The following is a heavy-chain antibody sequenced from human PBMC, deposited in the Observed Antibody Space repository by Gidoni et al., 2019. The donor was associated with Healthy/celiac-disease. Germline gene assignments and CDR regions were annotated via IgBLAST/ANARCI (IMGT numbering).Heavy chain of an antibody. CDR1: GFTFSDYY. V-gene: IGHV3-11*05. Sequence: QVQLVESGGGLVKPGGPLRLSCAAPGFTFSDYYMSWIRQAPGKGLEWVSYISSSSSYTNYANSVKGRFTISRDNAKNSLYLQMNSLRAEDTAVYYCAREEWQQLGGWFDPWGQGTLVTVSS. CDR3: AREEWQQLGGWFDP. D-gene: IGHD6-13*01. J-gene: IGHJ5*02. CDR2: ISSSSSYT.